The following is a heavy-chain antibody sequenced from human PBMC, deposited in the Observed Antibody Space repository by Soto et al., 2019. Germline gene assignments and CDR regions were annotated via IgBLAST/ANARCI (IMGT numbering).Heavy chain of an antibody. V-gene: IGHV3-9*01. D-gene: IGHD2-2*01. CDR1: GFPFDDYS. Sequence: PGGSLSLSCAASGFPFDDYSMHWVRQAPGKGLEWVSGISWNSGSIGYADSVKGRFTISRDNAKNSLYLQMNSLRAEDTALYYCAKDPSTGYCSSTSCSNWFDPWGQGTLVTVSS. J-gene: IGHJ5*02. CDR2: ISWNSGSI. CDR3: AKDPSTGYCSSTSCSNWFDP.